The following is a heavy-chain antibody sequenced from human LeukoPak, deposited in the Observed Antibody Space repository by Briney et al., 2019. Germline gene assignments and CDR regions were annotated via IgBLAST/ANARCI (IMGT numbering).Heavy chain of an antibody. V-gene: IGHV3-64*01. Sequence: QTGGSLRLSCAASGFTFSSYAMHWVRQAPGKGLEYVSAISSNGGSTYYANSVKGRFTISRDNSKNTLYLQMGSLRAEDTAVYYCARRGYYYDSSGPRSGGYYFDYWGQGTLVTVSS. CDR2: ISSNGGST. J-gene: IGHJ4*02. CDR3: ARRGYYYDSSGPRSGGYYFDY. D-gene: IGHD3-22*01. CDR1: GFTFSSYA.